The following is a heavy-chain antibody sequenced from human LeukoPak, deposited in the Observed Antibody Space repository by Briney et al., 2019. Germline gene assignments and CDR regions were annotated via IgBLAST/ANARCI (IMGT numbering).Heavy chain of an antibody. V-gene: IGHV1-69*05. CDR1: RGTFSSYA. J-gene: IGHJ4*02. CDR3: ARVDGHQGAYGDYPLGY. CDR2: IIPIFGTA. D-gene: IGHD4-17*01. Sequence: SVKVSCKASRGTFSSYAISWVRQAPGQGLEWMGRIIPIFGTANYAQKFQGRVTITTDESTSTAYMELSSLRSEDTAVYYCARVDGHQGAYGDYPLGYWGQGTLVTVSS.